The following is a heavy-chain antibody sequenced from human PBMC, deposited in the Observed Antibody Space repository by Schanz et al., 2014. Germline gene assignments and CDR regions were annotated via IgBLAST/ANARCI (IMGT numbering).Heavy chain of an antibody. CDR1: GLTFSDYY. J-gene: IGHJ6*01. CDR3: VKDPDKYNWNDVEGMDV. CDR2: ISSSSSYT. V-gene: IGHV3-11*05. D-gene: IGHD1-1*01. Sequence: QVQLVESGGGLVKPGGSLRLSCAASGLTFSDYYMSWIRQAPGKGLEWVSYISSSSSYTNYADSVKGRFSISRDNGETSVYLQINSLRVEDTAVYYCVKDPDKYNWNDVEGMDVWGPGTTVTVSS.